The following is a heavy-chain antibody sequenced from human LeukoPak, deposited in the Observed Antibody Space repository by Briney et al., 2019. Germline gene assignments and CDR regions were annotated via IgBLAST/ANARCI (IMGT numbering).Heavy chain of an antibody. D-gene: IGHD1-1*01. Sequence: ASVKVSCKASGYTFTSYGISWVRQAPGQGLEWMGWISAYNGDTNYAQKLQGRVTMTTDTSTSTAYMELRSLRSDDTAVYYCARDDWNDRAFDIWGQGTMVTVSS. CDR3: ARDDWNDRAFDI. CDR2: ISAYNGDT. J-gene: IGHJ3*02. V-gene: IGHV1-18*01. CDR1: GYTFTSYG.